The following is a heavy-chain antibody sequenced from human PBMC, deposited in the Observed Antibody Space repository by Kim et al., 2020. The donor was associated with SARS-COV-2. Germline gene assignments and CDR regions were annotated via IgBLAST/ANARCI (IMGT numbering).Heavy chain of an antibody. CDR1: GFTFSSYW. CDR3: ARDTHSSSWEKPYYYYGMDV. D-gene: IGHD6-13*01. Sequence: GGSLRLSCAASGFTFSSYWMHWVRQAPGKGLAWVSRINSDGSSTSYADSVKGRFTISRDNAKNTLYLQMNSLRAEDTAVYYCARDTHSSSWEKPYYYYGMDVWGQGTTVTVSS. V-gene: IGHV3-74*01. J-gene: IGHJ6*02. CDR2: INSDGSST.